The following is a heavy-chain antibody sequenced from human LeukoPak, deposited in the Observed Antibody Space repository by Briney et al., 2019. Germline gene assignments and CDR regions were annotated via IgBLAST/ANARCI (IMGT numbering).Heavy chain of an antibody. Sequence: ASVKVSCKSSGGTFSIYAISWVRQAPGQGLEWMGRIIPILGIPNYAQKFQGRVTITADKSTSTAYMELSSLRSEDTAVYYCAIYSGSYQNWFDPWGQGTLVTVSS. V-gene: IGHV1-69*04. CDR3: AIYSGSYQNWFDP. CDR2: IIPILGIP. CDR1: GGTFSIYA. J-gene: IGHJ5*02. D-gene: IGHD1-26*01.